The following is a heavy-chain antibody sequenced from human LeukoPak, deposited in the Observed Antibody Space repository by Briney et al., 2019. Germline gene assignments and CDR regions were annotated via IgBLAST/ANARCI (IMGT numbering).Heavy chain of an antibody. J-gene: IGHJ3*02. CDR2: IYHSGST. CDR3: ARSPDTPNAFDI. D-gene: IGHD2-15*01. V-gene: IGHV4-38-2*02. CDR1: GYSISSGYY. Sequence: SETLSLTCTVSGYSISSGYYWGWIRPPPGKGLEWIGIIYHSGSTYYNPSLKSRVTISVDTSKNQFSLKLSSVTAADTAVYYCARSPDTPNAFDIWGQGAMVTVSS.